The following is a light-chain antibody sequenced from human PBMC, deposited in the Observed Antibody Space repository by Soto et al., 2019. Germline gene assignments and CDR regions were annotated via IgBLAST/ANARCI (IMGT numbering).Light chain of an antibody. CDR3: QQYNVWPLT. J-gene: IGKJ4*01. CDR2: VAS. Sequence: EIVMTQSPVTLSVSPGDRATLSCRASQSVNSNLAWYQQKPGQTPKLLIYVASTRATGIPARFSGSGSDTEFSLPISSLQSEDFAVYYCQQYNVWPLTFGGGTKVEFK. CDR1: QSVNSN. V-gene: IGKV3-15*01.